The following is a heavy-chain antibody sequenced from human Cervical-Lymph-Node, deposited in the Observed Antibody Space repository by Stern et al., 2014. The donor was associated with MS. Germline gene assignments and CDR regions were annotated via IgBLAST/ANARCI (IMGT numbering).Heavy chain of an antibody. Sequence: QVQLQESGPGLAKPSETLSLICAVSGVSISSHYWSWIRQPPGQGLEWIGNVYYTGRTSVNPSLKSRVNMSVDTSRNQFSLKLTSVTAADTAMYYCARVYIAPASTDYFDFWGQGTLVTVSS. J-gene: IGHJ4*02. D-gene: IGHD6-13*01. CDR2: VYYTGRT. CDR3: ARVYIAPASTDYFDF. CDR1: GVSISSHY. V-gene: IGHV4-59*11.